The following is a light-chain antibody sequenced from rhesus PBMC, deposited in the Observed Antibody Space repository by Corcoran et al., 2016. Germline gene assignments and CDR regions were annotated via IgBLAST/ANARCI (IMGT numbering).Light chain of an antibody. Sequence: DIQMTQSPSSLSASVGDRVTITCRASQGISNWLAWNQQKQGKAPKLLIYRASNLETGVPSRFSGSGSGKDFTLTISSLQPEDIATYYCQQHDNSPLTFGGGTKVEIK. J-gene: IGKJ4*01. V-gene: IGKV1-69*01. CDR2: RAS. CDR3: QQHDNSPLT. CDR1: QGISNW.